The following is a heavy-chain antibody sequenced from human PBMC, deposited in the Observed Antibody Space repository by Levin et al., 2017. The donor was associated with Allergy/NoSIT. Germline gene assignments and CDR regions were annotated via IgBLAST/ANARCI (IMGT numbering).Heavy chain of an antibody. Sequence: SETLSLTCTVSGGSMNNYFWSWVRQPPGKGLEWIGYIHSSGTTKYHSSLTGRATISADMSKNEFFLFLTSVTAADTAVYFCARHRAGSGWLGFGYWDQGTLVPISS. CDR2: IHSSGTT. CDR1: GGSMNNYF. J-gene: IGHJ4*02. D-gene: IGHD6-19*01. CDR3: ARHRAGSGWLGFGY. V-gene: IGHV4-59*08.